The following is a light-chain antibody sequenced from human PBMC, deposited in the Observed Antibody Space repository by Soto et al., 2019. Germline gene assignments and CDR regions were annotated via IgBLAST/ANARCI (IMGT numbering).Light chain of an antibody. J-gene: IGKJ1*01. V-gene: IGKV3-20*01. CDR3: QHSVSSPTWT. Sequence: EIVLTQSPGTLSLSPGERATLSCRASQSITRSFLVWYQQKPGQTPRLLIHGASIRATGIPDRFSGSGSGTDFSLTISRLEPEDFAVYSCQHSVSSPTWTFGQATKVEIK. CDR1: QSITRSF. CDR2: GAS.